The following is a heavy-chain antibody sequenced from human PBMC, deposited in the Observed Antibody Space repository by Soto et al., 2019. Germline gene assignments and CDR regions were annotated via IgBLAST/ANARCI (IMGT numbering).Heavy chain of an antibody. CDR3: ARAPPPYGDPYYFDY. V-gene: IGHV4-59*08. CDR1: GGSISRYY. J-gene: IGHJ4*02. CDR2: TYYSGST. D-gene: IGHD4-17*01. Sequence: PSATLSPTCTLPGGSISRYYCSWIRQPPWKVLAWIGDTYYSGSTNNNPSLKSRVTISVDTSKKQFSLKLISVTSADTAEYYFARAPPPYGDPYYFDYWGQGSLVAVSS.